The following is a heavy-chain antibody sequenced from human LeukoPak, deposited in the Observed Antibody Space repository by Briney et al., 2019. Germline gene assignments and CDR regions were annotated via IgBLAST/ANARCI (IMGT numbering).Heavy chain of an antibody. Sequence: GGSLRLSCAASGFTFSSYAMSWVRQAPGKGLEWVSAISGSGGSTYYADSVKGRFTISRDNSKNTLYLQMNSLRAEDTAVYYCAKDLRYYGSGSYSDYWGQGILVTVSS. CDR1: GFTFSSYA. J-gene: IGHJ4*02. CDR2: ISGSGGST. CDR3: AKDLRYYGSGSYSDY. V-gene: IGHV3-23*01. D-gene: IGHD3-10*01.